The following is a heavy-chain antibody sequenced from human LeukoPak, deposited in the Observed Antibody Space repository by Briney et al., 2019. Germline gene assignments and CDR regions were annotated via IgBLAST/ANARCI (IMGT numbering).Heavy chain of an antibody. D-gene: IGHD5-18*01. CDR3: TTGAWIQLWLADY. Sequence: PGRSLRLSCAASGFTFSTYSMCWVRQAPGKGLEWVGLIKSKTDGGTTDYAAPVKGRFTISRDDSKTTLYLQMNSLKVEDTAVYYCTTGAWIQLWLADYWGRGTLVTVSS. V-gene: IGHV3-15*01. CDR1: GFTFSTYS. J-gene: IGHJ4*02. CDR2: IKSKTDGGTT.